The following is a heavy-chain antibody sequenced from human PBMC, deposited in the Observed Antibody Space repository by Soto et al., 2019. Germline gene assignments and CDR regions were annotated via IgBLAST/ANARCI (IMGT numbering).Heavy chain of an antibody. J-gene: IGHJ6*02. V-gene: IGHV3-30-3*01. Sequence: QVQLVQSGAEVKKPGSSVKVSCKASGGTFSSYAMHWVRQAPGKGLEWVAVISYDGSNKYYADSVKGRFTISRDNSKNTLYLQMNSLRAEDTAVYYCARAEGYYDSSGYYYYYGMDVWGQGTTVTVSS. CDR2: ISYDGSNK. CDR3: ARAEGYYDSSGYYYYYGMDV. D-gene: IGHD3-22*01. CDR1: GGTFSSYA.